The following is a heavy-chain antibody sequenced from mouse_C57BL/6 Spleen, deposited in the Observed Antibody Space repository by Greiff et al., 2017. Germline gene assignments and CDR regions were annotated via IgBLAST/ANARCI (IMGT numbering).Heavy chain of an antibody. J-gene: IGHJ4*01. CDR3: ARWFYYGSSNYAMDY. CDR2: IDPSDSYT. Sequence: QVQLQQPGAELVMPGASVKLSCKASGYTFTSYWMHWVKQRPGQGLGWIGEIDPSDSYTNYNQRFKGKSTLTVDKSSSTAYMQLSSLTSEDSAVYYCARWFYYGSSNYAMDYWGQGTSVTVSS. V-gene: IGHV1-69*01. D-gene: IGHD1-1*01. CDR1: GYTFTSYW.